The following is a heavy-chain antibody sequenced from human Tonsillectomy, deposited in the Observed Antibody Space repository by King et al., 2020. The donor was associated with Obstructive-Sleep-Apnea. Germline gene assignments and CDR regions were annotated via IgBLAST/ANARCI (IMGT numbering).Heavy chain of an antibody. CDR3: AKSPGSSGWSMSNWFDP. V-gene: IGHV3-43D*03. CDR1: GFTFDDYA. D-gene: IGHD6-19*01. CDR2: ISWDGGST. Sequence: VQLVESGGVVVQPGGSLRLSCAASGFTFDDYAMHWVRQAPGKGLEWVSLISWDGGSTYYADSVKGRFTISRDNSKNSLYLQMNSLRAEDTALYYCAKSPGSSGWSMSNWFDPWGQGTLVTVSS. J-gene: IGHJ5*02.